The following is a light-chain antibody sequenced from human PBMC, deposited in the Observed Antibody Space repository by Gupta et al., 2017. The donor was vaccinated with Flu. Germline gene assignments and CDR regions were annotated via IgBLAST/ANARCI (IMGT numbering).Light chain of an antibody. CDR3: QSYDSSLSAYV. CDR1: RSHIGAGYD. J-gene: IGLJ1*01. V-gene: IGLV1-40*01. CDR2: CNT. Sequence: QSVPPQPPSVSGDPRRVVSVSCLERRSHIGAGYDVHWYQQLPPAAPQLVMYCNTNPPSGVPVRCSVSKSGTSASLSVTRLETGDEADYYCQSYDSSLSAYVFGTGTKVTVL.